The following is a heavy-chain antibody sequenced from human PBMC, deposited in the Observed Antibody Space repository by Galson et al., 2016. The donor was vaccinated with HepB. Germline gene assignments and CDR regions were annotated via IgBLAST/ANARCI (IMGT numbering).Heavy chain of an antibody. J-gene: IGHJ3*02. CDR2: IYYSGSA. CDR1: GGAITSSTYY. V-gene: IGHV4-39*01. D-gene: IGHD5-18*01. CDR3: VRYIVPYSVDTAMDDAFDI. Sequence: SETLSLTCTVSGGAITSSTYYWGWVRQPPGKGLEWIGSIYYSGSAYYNPSLKSRVTISVETSKNQFSLKLTSVTAADTAVYYCVRYIVPYSVDTAMDDAFDIWGQGTMVTVSS.